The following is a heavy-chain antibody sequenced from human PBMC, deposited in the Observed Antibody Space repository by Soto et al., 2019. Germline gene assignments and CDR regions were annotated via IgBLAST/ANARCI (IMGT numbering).Heavy chain of an antibody. V-gene: IGHV1-69*01. D-gene: IGHD3-10*01. CDR2: IMPVIGAP. Sequence: QVQLVQSGPEVKKPGSSVRVSCKASGGTFRTNTISWVRQAPGHGLEWMGGIMPVIGAPNYAQKFQGRVTITSDESTTTAYMELSSLTSEDTAVVYWSSSHSGSYSYLCDYWGQGTLVTVS. CDR1: GGTFRTNT. J-gene: IGHJ4*02. CDR3: SSSHSGSYSYLCDY.